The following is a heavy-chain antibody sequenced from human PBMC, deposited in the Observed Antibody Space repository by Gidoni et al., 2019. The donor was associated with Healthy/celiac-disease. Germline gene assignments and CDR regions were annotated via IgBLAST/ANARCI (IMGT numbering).Heavy chain of an antibody. D-gene: IGHD6-13*01. J-gene: IGHJ5*02. CDR3: ASDPRPGIAAAYVGWFDP. Sequence: QVQLVESGGGVVQPGGSLRLSCAASGFTFSSYGRHWVRQAPGKGLEWVAVIWYDGSNKYYADSVKGRFTISRDNSKNTLYLQMNSLRAEDTAVYYCASDPRPGIAAAYVGWFDPWGQGTLVTVSS. CDR1: GFTFSSYG. V-gene: IGHV3-33*01. CDR2: IWYDGSNK.